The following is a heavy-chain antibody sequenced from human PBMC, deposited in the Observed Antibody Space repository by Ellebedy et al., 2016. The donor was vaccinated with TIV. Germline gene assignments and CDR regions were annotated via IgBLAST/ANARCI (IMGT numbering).Heavy chain of an antibody. D-gene: IGHD3-10*02. Sequence: PGGSLRLSCAASGFTFSSYAMHWVRQAPGKGLEWVALISYDGSNKYNADFVKGRFTISRDNSKNTLYLQMNSLRAEDTAVYYCARVVRGMWNNWFDPWGQGTLVTVSS. CDR1: GFTFSSYA. CDR3: ARVVRGMWNNWFDP. J-gene: IGHJ5*02. V-gene: IGHV3-30*04. CDR2: ISYDGSNK.